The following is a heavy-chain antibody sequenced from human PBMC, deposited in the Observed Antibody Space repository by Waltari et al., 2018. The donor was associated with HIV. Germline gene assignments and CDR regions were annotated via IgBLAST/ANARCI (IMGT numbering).Heavy chain of an antibody. CDR2: INSECGDV. J-gene: IGHJ6*02. D-gene: IGHD3-3*01. CDR3: TRDDYDFWSGSRRDFYYGMDV. Sequence: EVQLVETGGELVKSGGSLRLSCAASGFTFSSPWMHWVRQAQGKGLVCVGRINSECGDVNDAGVAKCRFTISRDNAKNTLFLQMNSLRVDDTGIYFCTRDDYDFWSGSRRDFYYGMDVWGQGTTVSVSS. CDR1: GFTFSSPW. V-gene: IGHV3-74*01.